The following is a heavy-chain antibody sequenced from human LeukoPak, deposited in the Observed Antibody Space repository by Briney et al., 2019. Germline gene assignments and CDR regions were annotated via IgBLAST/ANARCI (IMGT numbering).Heavy chain of an antibody. V-gene: IGHV1-69*13. Sequence: SVKVSCKASGYTFTGYYIHWVRQAPGQGLEWMGGIIPIFGTANYAQKFQGRVTITADESTSTAYMELSSLRSEDTAVYYCARDHYDFWSGRPRMIDYWGQGTLVTVSS. CDR2: IIPIFGTA. J-gene: IGHJ4*02. CDR3: ARDHYDFWSGRPRMIDY. D-gene: IGHD3-3*01. CDR1: GYTFTGYY.